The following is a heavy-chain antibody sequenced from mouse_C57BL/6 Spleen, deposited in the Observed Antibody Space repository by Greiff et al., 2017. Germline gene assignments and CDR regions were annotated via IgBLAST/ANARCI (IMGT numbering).Heavy chain of an antibody. D-gene: IGHD1-1*01. J-gene: IGHJ2*01. V-gene: IGHV3-6*01. CDR2: ISYDGSN. Sequence: EVKVEESGPGLVKPSQSLSLTCSVTGYSITSGYYWNWIRQFPGNKLEWMGYISYDGSNNYNPSLKNRISITRDTSKNQFFLKLNSVTTEDTATYYCARITTVVPYFDYWGQGTTLTVSS. CDR1: GYSITSGYY. CDR3: ARITTVVPYFDY.